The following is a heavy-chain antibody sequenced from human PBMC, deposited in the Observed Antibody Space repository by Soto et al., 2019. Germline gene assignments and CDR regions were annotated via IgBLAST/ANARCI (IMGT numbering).Heavy chain of an antibody. V-gene: IGHV4-59*01. CDR1: GGSISSYY. Sequence: SETLSLTCTVSGGSISSYYWSWIRQPPGKGLEWIGYIYYSGSTNYNPSLKSRVTISVDTSKNQFSLKLSSVTAADTAVYYCASSYSSGWSDQYFDYWGQGTLVTVSS. D-gene: IGHD6-19*01. CDR2: IYYSGST. CDR3: ASSYSSGWSDQYFDY. J-gene: IGHJ4*02.